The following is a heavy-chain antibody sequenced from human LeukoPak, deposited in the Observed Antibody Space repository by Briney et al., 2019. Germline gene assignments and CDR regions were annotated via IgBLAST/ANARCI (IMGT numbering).Heavy chain of an antibody. V-gene: IGHV1-2*02. J-gene: IGHJ6*02. D-gene: IGHD3-10*01. CDR1: GYTFTGYY. Sequence: ASVKVSCKASGYTFTGYYMHWVRQAPGQGLEWMGWINPNSGGTNYARKFQGRVTMTRDTSISTAYMELSRLRSDDTAVYYCARDGHGSGSYPLHYRDYYYYYGMDVWGQGTTVTVSS. CDR2: INPNSGGT. CDR3: ARDGHGSGSYPLHYRDYYYYYGMDV.